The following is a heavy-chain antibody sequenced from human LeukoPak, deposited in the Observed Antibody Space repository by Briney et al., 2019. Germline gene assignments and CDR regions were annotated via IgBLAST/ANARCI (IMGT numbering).Heavy chain of an antibody. D-gene: IGHD3-10*01. CDR1: GFTFSSYS. V-gene: IGHV3-21*01. Sequence: GGSLRLSCEASGFTFSSYSMNWVRQAPGKGLEWVSSISPSSGYVYYTDSVKGRFTISRDNAKNSLYLQMNSLRAEDTAVYYCARGGGAFDIWGQGTMVTVSS. CDR3: ARGGGAFDI. CDR2: ISPSSGYV. J-gene: IGHJ3*02.